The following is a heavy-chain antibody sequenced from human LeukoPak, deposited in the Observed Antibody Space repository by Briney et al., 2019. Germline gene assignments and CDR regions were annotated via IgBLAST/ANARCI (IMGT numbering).Heavy chain of an antibody. CDR2: IYTSGST. V-gene: IGHV4-4*07. CDR1: GGSISSHY. D-gene: IGHD3-10*01. CDR3: ARGGGSGRGNWFDP. Sequence: SETLSLTCNVSGGSISSHYWSWIRQPAGKGLEWIGRIYTSGSTNYNPSLKSRVTMSVDTSKNLFSLKLSSVTAADTAVYYCARGGGSGRGNWFDPWGQGSLVIVSS. J-gene: IGHJ5*02.